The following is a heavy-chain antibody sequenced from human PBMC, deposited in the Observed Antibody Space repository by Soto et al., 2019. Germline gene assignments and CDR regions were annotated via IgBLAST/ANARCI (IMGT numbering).Heavy chain of an antibody. J-gene: IGHJ4*02. CDR3: ASPGYSYGYGDY. D-gene: IGHD5-18*01. CDR1: GGTFSSYA. CDR2: IIPIFGTA. V-gene: IGHV1-69*01. Sequence: QVQLVQSGAEVKKPGSSVKVSCKASGGTFSSYAISWVRQAPGPGLEWMGGIIPIFGTANYAQKFQGRVTITADESTSTAYMELSSVSSEDTAVYYCASPGYSYGYGDYWGQGTMVTVSS.